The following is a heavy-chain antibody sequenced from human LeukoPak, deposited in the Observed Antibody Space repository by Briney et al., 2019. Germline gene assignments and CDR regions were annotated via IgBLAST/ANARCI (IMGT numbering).Heavy chain of an antibody. V-gene: IGHV4-34*01. Sequence: SETLSLTCAVYGGSFSGYYWSWIRQPPGKGLEWIGEINHSGSTNYNPSLKSRVAISVDTSKNQFSLKLSSVTAADTAVYYCGRIGGDSYYYGMDVWGQGTTVTVSS. D-gene: IGHD2-21*01. CDR2: INHSGST. CDR1: GGSFSGYY. CDR3: GRIGGDSYYYGMDV. J-gene: IGHJ6*02.